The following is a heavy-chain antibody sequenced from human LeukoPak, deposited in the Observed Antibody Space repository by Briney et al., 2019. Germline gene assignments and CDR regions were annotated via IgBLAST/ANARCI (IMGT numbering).Heavy chain of an antibody. J-gene: IGHJ4*02. Sequence: SQTLSLTCSVSGGSIRSSNSFWGWIRQPPGERLEWIATIYYNGNTYYNPSLQSRVTISVDTSTNQFSLKLNSVIAADTAVYYCARATAAPSSYFFDHWGQGTLVTVSS. V-gene: IGHV4-39*07. CDR2: IYYNGNT. CDR3: ARATAAPSSYFFDH. CDR1: GGSIRSSNSF. D-gene: IGHD6-25*01.